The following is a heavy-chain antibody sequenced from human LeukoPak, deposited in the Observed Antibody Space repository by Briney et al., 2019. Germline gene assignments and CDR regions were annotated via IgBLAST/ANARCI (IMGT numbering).Heavy chain of an antibody. Sequence: SETLSLTCSVSGASITNNTYYWGWFRQPPGKRLEWVGSISYSGSTYYNPSLKSRVTISVDTSKNQFSLKLSSVTAADTAVYYCARTTEAHSWRTRYYDYYMDVWGKGTTVTVSS. D-gene: IGHD6-13*01. CDR2: ISYSGST. V-gene: IGHV4-39*07. J-gene: IGHJ6*03. CDR3: ARTTEAHSWRTRYYDYYMDV. CDR1: GASITNNTYY.